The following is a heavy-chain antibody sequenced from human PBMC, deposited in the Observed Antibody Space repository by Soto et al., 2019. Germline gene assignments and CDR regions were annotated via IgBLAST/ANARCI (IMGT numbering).Heavy chain of an antibody. CDR1: GGSFSGYY. J-gene: IGHJ4*02. CDR3: ARGLEAYCGGDCYLYYFDY. CDR2: INHSGST. D-gene: IGHD2-21*02. V-gene: IGHV4-34*01. Sequence: QVQLQQWGAGLLKPSETLSLTCAVYGGSFSGYYWSWTRQPPGKGLEWIGEINHSGSTNYNPSLKSRFTISVDTSKNQFSLKLSSVTAADTAVYYCARGLEAYCGGDCYLYYFDYWGQGTLVTVSS.